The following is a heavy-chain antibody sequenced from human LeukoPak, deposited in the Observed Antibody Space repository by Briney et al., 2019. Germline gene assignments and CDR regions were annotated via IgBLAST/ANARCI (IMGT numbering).Heavy chain of an antibody. CDR1: GGSISSYY. D-gene: IGHD2-8*02. J-gene: IGHJ4*02. Sequence: SETLSLTCTVSGGSISSYYWSWIRQPPGKGLEWIGYIYYSGSTNYNPSLKSRVTISVDTSKNQFSLKLSSVTAADTAVYYCARQLVAPLYYFDYWGQGTLVTVSS. CDR2: IYYSGST. CDR3: ARQLVAPLYYFDY. V-gene: IGHV4-59*08.